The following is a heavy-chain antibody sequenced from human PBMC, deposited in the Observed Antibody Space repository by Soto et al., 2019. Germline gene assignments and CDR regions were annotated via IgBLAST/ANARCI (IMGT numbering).Heavy chain of an antibody. CDR2: IYYSGST. Sequence: SETLSLTCTVSGGSISSYYWSWIRQPPGKGLEWIGYIYYSGSTDYNPSLKSRVTISVDTSKNQFSLKLSSVTAADTAVYYCASFYRSGWYERARGWFDPWGQGTMVTVYS. CDR3: ASFYRSGWYERARGWFDP. J-gene: IGHJ5*02. D-gene: IGHD6-19*01. CDR1: GGSISSYY. V-gene: IGHV4-59*01.